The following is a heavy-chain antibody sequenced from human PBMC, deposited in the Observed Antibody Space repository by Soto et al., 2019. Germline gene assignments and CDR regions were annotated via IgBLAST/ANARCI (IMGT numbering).Heavy chain of an antibody. CDR3: ARVYPGTTSYQLLYFDY. J-gene: IGHJ4*02. CDR1: GGSISSGDYY. V-gene: IGHV4-30-4*01. CDR2: IYYSGSA. Sequence: QVQLQESGPGLVKPSQTLSLTCTVSGGSISSGDYYWNWIRQPPGKDLEWIGYIYYSGSAYYNPSLKSRVTISVDTSKNQFSLKLSSVTAADTAVYYCARVYPGTTSYQLLYFDYWGQGTLVTVSS. D-gene: IGHD2-2*01.